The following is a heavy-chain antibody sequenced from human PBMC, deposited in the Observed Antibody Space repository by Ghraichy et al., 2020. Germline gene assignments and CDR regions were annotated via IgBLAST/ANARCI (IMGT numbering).Heavy chain of an antibody. V-gene: IGHV3-23*01. Sequence: GGSLRLSCAASGFTFSSYAMSWVRQGPGKGLEWVSAISGSGGSTYYADSVKGRFTISRDNSKNTLYLQMHSLRAEDTAVYYCVKDTRYSGYDYGMDVWGQGTTVTVSS. CDR1: GFTFSSYA. D-gene: IGHD1-26*01. CDR3: VKDTRYSGYDYGMDV. CDR2: ISGSGGST. J-gene: IGHJ6*02.